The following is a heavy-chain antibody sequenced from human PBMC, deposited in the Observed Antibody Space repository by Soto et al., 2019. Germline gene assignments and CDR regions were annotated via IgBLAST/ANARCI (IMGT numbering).Heavy chain of an antibody. J-gene: IGHJ3*02. Sequence: PGGSLRLSCAASGFTFSSYGMHWVRQAPGKGLGWVAVISYDGSNKYYADSVKGRFTISRDNSKNTLYLQMNSLRAEDTAVYYCAKFSLNYGSANDAFDIWGQGTMVTVSS. CDR3: AKFSLNYGSANDAFDI. CDR2: ISYDGSNK. CDR1: GFTFSSYG. V-gene: IGHV3-30*18. D-gene: IGHD3-10*01.